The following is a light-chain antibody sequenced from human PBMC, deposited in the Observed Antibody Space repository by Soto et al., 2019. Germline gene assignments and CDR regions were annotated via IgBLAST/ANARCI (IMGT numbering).Light chain of an antibody. CDR2: AAS. J-gene: IGKJ4*01. CDR3: QQSDTFPAT. CDR1: QGIRSW. Sequence: DIQMTQSPSSVSASVGDRVTITCRASQGIRSWLAWYQQRPGKAPKLLISAASSLQSAVPSRFSGSGSGTDFTLTISSLQPDDFAAYYCQQSDTFPATFGGGTKVEIK. V-gene: IGKV1D-12*01.